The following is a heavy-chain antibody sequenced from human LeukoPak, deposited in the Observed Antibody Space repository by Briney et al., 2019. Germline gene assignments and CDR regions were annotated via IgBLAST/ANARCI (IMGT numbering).Heavy chain of an antibody. CDR1: GGTFSSYA. D-gene: IGHD6-13*01. CDR2: IIPIFGTA. CDR3: ARVGQQQLVEGGYFDY. J-gene: IGHJ4*02. Sequence: ASVKVSCKASGGTFSSYAISWVRQAPGQGLEWMGGIIPIFGTANYAQKFQGRVTITADESTGTAYMELSSLRSEDTAVYYCARVGQQQLVEGGYFDYWGQGTLVTVSS. V-gene: IGHV1-69*13.